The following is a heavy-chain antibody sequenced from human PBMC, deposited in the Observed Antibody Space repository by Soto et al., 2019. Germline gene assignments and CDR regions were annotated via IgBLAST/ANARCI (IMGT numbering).Heavy chain of an antibody. Sequence: QVQLVQSRAEVKKPGASVKVSCKASGYTFTSYDINWVRQATGQGLEWKGWMNPNSGNTGYAQKFQGRVTMTRNTSISTAYMELSSLRSEDTAVYYCARGPGTWYYYYMDVWGKGTTVTVSS. CDR3: ARGPGTWYYYYMDV. CDR2: MNPNSGNT. CDR1: GYTFTSYD. J-gene: IGHJ6*03. V-gene: IGHV1-8*01.